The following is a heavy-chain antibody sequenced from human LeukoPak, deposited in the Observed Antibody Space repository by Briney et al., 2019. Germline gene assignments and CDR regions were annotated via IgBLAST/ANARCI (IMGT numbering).Heavy chain of an antibody. Sequence: ASVKVSCKASGYTFINYYMYWVRQAPGQGLEWMGLINPGGGSTNYAQNFQGRVTMTRDMSTSTVYMELSSLRSEDTAVYYCARGPHIRTYDRDNWFDPWGQGTLVTVSS. D-gene: IGHD3-3*01. J-gene: IGHJ5*02. CDR2: INPGGGST. CDR1: GYTFINYY. CDR3: ARGPHIRTYDRDNWFDP. V-gene: IGHV1-46*01.